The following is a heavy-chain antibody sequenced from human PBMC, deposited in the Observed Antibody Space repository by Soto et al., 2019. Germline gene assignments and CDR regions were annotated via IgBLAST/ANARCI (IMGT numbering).Heavy chain of an antibody. D-gene: IGHD2-15*01. CDR3: ASPLEDIVVVVAATAKQGALSD. Sequence: ASVKVSCKASGGTFSSYAISWVRQAPGQGLEWMGGIIPIFGTANYAQKFQGRVTITADESTSTAYMELSSLRSEDTAVYYCASPLEDIVVVVAATAKQGALSDWGQGTLVTVSS. CDR1: GGTFSSYA. V-gene: IGHV1-69*13. CDR2: IIPIFGTA. J-gene: IGHJ4*02.